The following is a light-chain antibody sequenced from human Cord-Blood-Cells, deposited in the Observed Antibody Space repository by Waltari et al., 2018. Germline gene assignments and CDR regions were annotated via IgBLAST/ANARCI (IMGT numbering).Light chain of an antibody. CDR3: QQYDNLTPLT. Sequence: DITMIQYPSSLPAFLRGGVTITCQTSQDISNYLNWYQQKPGKAPKRLIYDASNLETGDPSRFIGSGSWTDFTFTISSLQPEDIATYYYQQYDNLTPLTFGGGTKVEIK. CDR1: QDISNY. CDR2: DAS. V-gene: IGKV1-33*01. J-gene: IGKJ4*01.